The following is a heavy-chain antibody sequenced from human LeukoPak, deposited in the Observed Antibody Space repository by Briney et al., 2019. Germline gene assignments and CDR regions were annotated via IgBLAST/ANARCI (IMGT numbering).Heavy chain of an antibody. Sequence: SETLSLTCTVSGGSISGYYWTWIRQPPGKGLDWIGYIYYSVTTNYNPSLMSRVTISVDTSMNQFSLKLRSVTAADTAVYYCARGSSYDILTGYYIGGIYYFDYWGQGTLVAVSS. V-gene: IGHV4-59*01. D-gene: IGHD3-9*01. CDR2: IYYSVTT. CDR3: ARGSSYDILTGYYIGGIYYFDY. J-gene: IGHJ4*02. CDR1: GGSISGYY.